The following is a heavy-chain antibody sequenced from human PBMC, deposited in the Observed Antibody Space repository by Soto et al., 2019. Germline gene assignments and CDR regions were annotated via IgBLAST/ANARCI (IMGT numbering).Heavy chain of an antibody. D-gene: IGHD3-10*01. J-gene: IGHJ4*02. V-gene: IGHV3-33*01. CDR1: GFTFSSYG. CDR2: IWYDGSNK. CDR3: ARDTGSMVRGAVAFDY. Sequence: GGSLRLSCAASGFTFSSYGMHWVRQAPGKGLEWVAVIWYDGSNKYYADSVKGRFTISRDNSKNTLYLQMNSLRAEDTAVYYCARDTGSMVRGAVAFDYWGQGTLVTVSS.